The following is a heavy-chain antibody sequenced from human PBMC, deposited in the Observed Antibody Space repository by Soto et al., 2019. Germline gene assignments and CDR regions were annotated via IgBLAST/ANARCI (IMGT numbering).Heavy chain of an antibody. J-gene: IGHJ4*02. CDR3: AKDWGY. CDR2: ISAPGDST. D-gene: IGHD3-16*01. CDR1: GFTFSTSG. Sequence: EVQLSESGGGLVQPGGSLRVSCAASGFTFSTSGMSWVRQAPGKGLEWVSGISAPGDSTYYADSVKGRFTVSRDNSKNALYLQMDSLGPDDTAIYYCAKDWGYWGRGTLVTVSS. V-gene: IGHV3-23*01.